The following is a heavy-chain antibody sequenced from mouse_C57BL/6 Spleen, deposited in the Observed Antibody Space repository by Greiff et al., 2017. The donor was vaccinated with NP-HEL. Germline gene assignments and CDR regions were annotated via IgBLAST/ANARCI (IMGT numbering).Heavy chain of an antibody. Sequence: EVQLVESGGGLVKPGGSLKLSCAASGFTFSSYAMSWVRQTPEKRLEWVATISDGGSYTYYPDNVKGRFTISRDNAKNNLYLQMSHLKSEDTAMYYCARGSSGYDYWGQGTTLTVSS. V-gene: IGHV5-4*01. J-gene: IGHJ2*01. CDR2: ISDGGSYT. CDR1: GFTFSSYA. CDR3: ARGSSGYDY. D-gene: IGHD3-2*02.